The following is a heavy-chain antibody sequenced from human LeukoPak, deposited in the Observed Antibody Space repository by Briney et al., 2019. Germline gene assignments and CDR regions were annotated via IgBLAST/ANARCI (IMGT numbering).Heavy chain of an antibody. CDR3: ARFESSGWYYLDY. J-gene: IGHJ4*02. V-gene: IGHV4-59*08. CDR2: IYHSGST. D-gene: IGHD6-19*01. CDR1: GGSISSYY. Sequence: SETLSLTCTVSGGSISSYYWSWIRQPPGRGLEWIGYIYHSGSTYYNPSLKSRVTISVDTSKNQFSLKLSSVTAADTAVYYCARFESSGWYYLDYWGQGTLVTVSS.